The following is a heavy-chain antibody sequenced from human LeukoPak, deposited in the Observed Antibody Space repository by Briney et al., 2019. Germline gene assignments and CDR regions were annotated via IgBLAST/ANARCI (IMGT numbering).Heavy chain of an antibody. Sequence: PGGSLRLSCAASGFTFSSYSMNWVRQAPGKGLEWVASIKHDGSEKYYVDSVRGRFTISRDNTKNLLYLQMSSLRAEDTAVYYCARDSSGPIDYWGQGTLVTVSS. D-gene: IGHD6-19*01. CDR1: GFTFSSYS. V-gene: IGHV3-7*01. J-gene: IGHJ4*02. CDR2: IKHDGSEK. CDR3: ARDSSGPIDY.